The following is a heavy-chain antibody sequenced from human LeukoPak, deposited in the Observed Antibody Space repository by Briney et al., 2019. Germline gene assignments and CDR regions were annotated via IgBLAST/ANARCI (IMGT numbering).Heavy chain of an antibody. CDR2: IYSDGSS. V-gene: IGHV3-53*01. J-gene: IGHJ4*02. CDR3: AKGLTNLGDD. CDR1: EFTVSSNC. D-gene: IGHD3-9*01. Sequence: GGSLRLSCVASEFTVSSNCMSWVRQAPGKGLEWVSVIYSDGSSYYSDSVKGRFTISRDNSKNTLYLQMNSLRAEDTAVYYCAKGLTNLGDDWGQGTLVTVSS.